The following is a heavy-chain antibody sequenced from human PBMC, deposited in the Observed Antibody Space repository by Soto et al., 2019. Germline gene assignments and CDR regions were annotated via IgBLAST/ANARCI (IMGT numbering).Heavy chain of an antibody. D-gene: IGHD6-6*01. CDR3: ARGLSLYSSSSDIVGY. Sequence: QVQLVESGGGVVQPGRSLRLSCAASGFTFSSYGMHWVRQAPGKGLEWVAVIWYDGSNKYYADSVKGRFTISRDNSKNTLYLQMNSLRAEDTAVYYCARGLSLYSSSSDIVGYWGQGTLVTVSS. CDR2: IWYDGSNK. V-gene: IGHV3-33*01. CDR1: GFTFSSYG. J-gene: IGHJ4*02.